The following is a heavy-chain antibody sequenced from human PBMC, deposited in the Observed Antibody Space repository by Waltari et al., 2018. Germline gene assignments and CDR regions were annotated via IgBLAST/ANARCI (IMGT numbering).Heavy chain of an antibody. D-gene: IGHD2-2*01. CDR3: ARGSRYCTSTTCPSSAFDV. J-gene: IGHJ6*02. CDR2: ISPNSGDT. Sequence: QVQLVQSGAEVKKPGASVKVSCKASGYTLTEYYIHWVRQAPGQGLEWMGWISPNSGDTKFAQRFQGRVTMTRDTSISTAYMELSRLTSDDTAVYYCARGSRYCTSTTCPSSAFDVWGQGTTVTVSS. V-gene: IGHV1-2*02. CDR1: GYTLTEYY.